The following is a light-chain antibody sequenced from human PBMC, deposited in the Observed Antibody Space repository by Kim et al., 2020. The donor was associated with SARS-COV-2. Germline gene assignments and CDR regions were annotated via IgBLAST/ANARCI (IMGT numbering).Light chain of an antibody. CDR3: QQYGSSPPIT. V-gene: IGKV3-20*01. CDR2: GAS. CDR1: QSVSSSY. J-gene: IGKJ4*01. Sequence: PGERATLSCRARQSVSSSYLAWYQQKPGQAPSLLIYGASSRATGIPDRFSGSGSGTDFTLTISRLEPEDFAVYYCQQYGSSPPITFGGGTKVDIK.